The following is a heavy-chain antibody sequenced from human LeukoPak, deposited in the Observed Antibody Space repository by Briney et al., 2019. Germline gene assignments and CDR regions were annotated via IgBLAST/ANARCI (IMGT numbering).Heavy chain of an antibody. CDR2: ISYSGST. CDR1: GASISNFY. CDR3: ARLHCSSPSCHRNWFDP. V-gene: IGHV4-59*07. D-gene: IGHD2-2*01. Sequence: ADTLSLTCTVSGASISNFYWSWIRQPPRKGRDGIGYISYSGSTNYNPSLKSRVTMSVDTSKNQFSLKLRSVTAADTAVYYCARLHCSSPSCHRNWFDPWGQGTMVTVSS. J-gene: IGHJ5*02.